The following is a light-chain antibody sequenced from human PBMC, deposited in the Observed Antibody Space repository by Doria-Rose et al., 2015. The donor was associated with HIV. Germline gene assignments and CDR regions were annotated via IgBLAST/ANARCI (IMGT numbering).Light chain of an antibody. J-gene: IGKJ5*01. CDR2: DAS. Sequence: TQSPGTLSLSPGERATLSCGASQCVKSSYLAWYQQKPGQAPRLLIYDASTRATGIPDRFSGSGSGTDFTLTISRLEPEDVAVYYCQQYGTSRGTFGQGTRLEIK. V-gene: IGKV3D-20*01. CDR1: QCVKSSY. CDR3: QQYGTSRGT.